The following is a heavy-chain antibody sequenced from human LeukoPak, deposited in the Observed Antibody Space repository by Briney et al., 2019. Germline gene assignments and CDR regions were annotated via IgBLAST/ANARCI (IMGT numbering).Heavy chain of an antibody. Sequence: GGSLRLSCAASGFTLSSYAMSGFRQAPGKGLEWVSGICGSGGSTYYADSVKGRFTISRDNSKKPLYLQMNSLRAEDTAVYYCAKERGYSGYDYDYWGQGTLVTVSS. J-gene: IGHJ4*02. V-gene: IGHV3-23*01. CDR3: AKERGYSGYDYDY. CDR2: ICGSGGST. CDR1: GFTLSSYA. D-gene: IGHD5-12*01.